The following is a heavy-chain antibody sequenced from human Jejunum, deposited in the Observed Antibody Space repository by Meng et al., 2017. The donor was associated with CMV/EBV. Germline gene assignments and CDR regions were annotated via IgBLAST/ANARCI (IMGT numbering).Heavy chain of an antibody. J-gene: IGHJ5*02. Sequence: QVLLQESGAVLVKSAETLSLTCFGPAGPISGYYWSWIRQPAGKGLEWIGRIYTSGSTHYNPSLKSRLTMSVDLAKNQISLKLSSVTAADTAVYYCARESGSYYWFDPWGQGTLVTVSS. CDR1: AGPISGYY. CDR3: ARESGSYYWFDP. V-gene: IGHV4-4*07. D-gene: IGHD1-26*01. CDR2: IYTSGST.